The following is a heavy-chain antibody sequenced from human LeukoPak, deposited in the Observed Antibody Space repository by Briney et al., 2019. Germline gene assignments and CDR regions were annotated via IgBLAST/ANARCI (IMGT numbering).Heavy chain of an antibody. V-gene: IGHV3-7*01. Sequence: GRSLRLSCAASGFTFRNYWMSWVRQAAGKGPEWVANIKQDGSETYYVASVKGRFTISRDNAKNSLYLQMNSLRAEDTAVYYCARDEDYASDYWGQGILVTVSS. CDR3: ARDEDYASDY. CDR2: IKQDGSET. J-gene: IGHJ4*02. CDR1: GFTFRNYW. D-gene: IGHD4-17*01.